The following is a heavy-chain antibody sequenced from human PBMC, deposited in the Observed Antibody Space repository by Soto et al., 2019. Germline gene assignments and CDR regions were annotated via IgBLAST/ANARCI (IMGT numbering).Heavy chain of an antibody. CDR2: IYHTGTT. CDR3: ARRNPSSPYFDY. CDR1: GDSISSSSYF. V-gene: IGHV4-39*01. Sequence: SETLSLTCTVSGDSISSSSYFWGWIRQPPGKGLEWIGSIYHTGTTYYNPSLKSPVIMSVDTSKNQFSLELNSVTAADTAVYYCARRNPSSPYFDYWGRGTLVTVPS. D-gene: IGHD4-4*01. J-gene: IGHJ4*02.